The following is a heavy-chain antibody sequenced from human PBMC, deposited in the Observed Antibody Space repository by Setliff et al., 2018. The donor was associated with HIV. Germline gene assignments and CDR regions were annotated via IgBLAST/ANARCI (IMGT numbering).Heavy chain of an antibody. CDR1: GFSLSTSGVG. V-gene: IGHV2-5*02. J-gene: IGHJ5*01. CDR2: IYWDDDK. CDR3: AHIARIKMVRGVPNWFDS. D-gene: IGHD3-10*01. Sequence: PPQTLTLTCTFSGFSLSTSGVGVGWIRQPPGKALEWLAVIYWDDDKRYSPSLESRLTITKDTSKNQVVLTMTNMDLVDTATYFCAHIARIKMVRGVPNWFDSWGPGTLVTVSS.